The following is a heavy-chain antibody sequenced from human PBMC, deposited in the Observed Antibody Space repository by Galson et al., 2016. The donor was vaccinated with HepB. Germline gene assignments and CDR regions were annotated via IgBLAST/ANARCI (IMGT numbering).Heavy chain of an antibody. J-gene: IGHJ6*02. Sequence: SLKLSCAASGFTFNAHWMNWVRQAPGKGLEWVANIRGDGIVSYYAESVRGRFTISRDNARDSLYLQMNSLRVEDTGLYFCARGKSNHWYAYKRTNYYNMDVWGQGTPVIVSS. CDR2: IRGDGIVS. CDR3: ARGKSNHWYAYKRTNYYNMDV. CDR1: GFTFNAHW. D-gene: IGHD3-22*01. V-gene: IGHV3-7*01.